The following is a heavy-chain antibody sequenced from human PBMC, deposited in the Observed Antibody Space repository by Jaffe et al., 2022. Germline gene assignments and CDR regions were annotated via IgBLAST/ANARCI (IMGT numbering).Heavy chain of an antibody. CDR1: GYTFTSYA. Sequence: QVQLVQSGSELKKPGASVKVSCKASGYTFTSYAMNWVRQAPGQGLEWMGWINTNTGNPTYAQGFTGRFVFSLDTSVSTAYLQISSLKAEDTAVYYCARHLVSEWFGELLHYYYYMDVWGKGTTVTVSS. D-gene: IGHD3-10*01. V-gene: IGHV7-4-1*02. CDR3: ARHLVSEWFGELLHYYYYMDV. CDR2: INTNTGNP. J-gene: IGHJ6*03.